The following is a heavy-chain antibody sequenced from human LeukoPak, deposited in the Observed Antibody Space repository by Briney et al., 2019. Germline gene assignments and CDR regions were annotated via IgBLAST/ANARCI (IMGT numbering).Heavy chain of an antibody. Sequence: GGSLRLSYAASGFTFSSYSMNWVRQAPGKGLEWVSSISSSSTYISYADSVKGRFTISRDNVKNSLFLQMNSLRAEDTAVYYCARGYYDSSGPFWYAFDIWGQGTMVTVSS. D-gene: IGHD3-22*01. CDR3: ARGYYDSSGPFWYAFDI. CDR1: GFTFSSYS. J-gene: IGHJ3*02. V-gene: IGHV3-21*01. CDR2: ISSSSTYI.